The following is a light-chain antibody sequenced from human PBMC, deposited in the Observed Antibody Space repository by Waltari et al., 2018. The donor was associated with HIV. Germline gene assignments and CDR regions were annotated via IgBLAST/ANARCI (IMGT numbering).Light chain of an antibody. CDR1: QTVLYSSDNRDY. CDR2: WAS. CDR3: QQYYTTPQS. V-gene: IGKV4-1*01. Sequence: DLVLTQSPDSMAVSLGERATVNCTSSQTVLYSSDNRDYLAWYQVRPGQPPQLLIYWASTRQSGVPDRFSGSGSGTHFTLTISGLQAEDVAIYYCQQYYTTPQSFGQGTRLEI. J-gene: IGKJ2*03.